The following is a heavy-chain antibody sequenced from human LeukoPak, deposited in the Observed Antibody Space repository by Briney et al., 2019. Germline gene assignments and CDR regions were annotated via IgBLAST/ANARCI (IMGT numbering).Heavy chain of an antibody. J-gene: IGHJ4*02. CDR1: GFTFSSYE. Sequence: PGGSLRLSCAASGFTFSSYEMNWVRQAPGKGLEWVSYISSSGSTIYYADSVKGRFTISRDNAKNSLYLQMNSLRAEDTAVYYCARVWFGDLDYWGQGTLVTVSS. V-gene: IGHV3-48*03. D-gene: IGHD3-10*01. CDR2: ISSSGSTI. CDR3: ARVWFGDLDY.